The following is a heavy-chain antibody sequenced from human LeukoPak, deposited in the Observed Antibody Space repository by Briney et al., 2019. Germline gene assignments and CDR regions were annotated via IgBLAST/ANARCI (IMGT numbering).Heavy chain of an antibody. D-gene: IGHD4-17*01. V-gene: IGHV1-69*05. CDR2: IIPIFGTA. J-gene: IGHJ4*02. CDR3: ARDQDFGPQYGDYQYYFDY. Sequence: SVKVSCXASGGTFSSYAISWVRQAPGQGLEWMGRIIPIFGTANYAQKFQGRVTITTDESTSTAYMELSSLRSEDTAVYYCARDQDFGPQYGDYQYYFDYWGQGTLVTVSS. CDR1: GGTFSSYA.